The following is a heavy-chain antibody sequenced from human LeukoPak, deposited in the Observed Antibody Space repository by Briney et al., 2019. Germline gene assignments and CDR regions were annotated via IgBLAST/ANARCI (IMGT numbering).Heavy chain of an antibody. CDR1: GYTFTGYY. CDR3: ARGYCSSTSCYYSWFDP. D-gene: IGHD2-2*01. Sequence: GASVKVSCKASGYTFTGYYMHWVRQAPGQGLEWMGWINPNSGGTNYAQKFQGRVTMTRDTSISTAYMELSRLRSDDTAVYYCARGYCSSTSCYYSWFDPWGKGTLVTVSS. J-gene: IGHJ5*02. CDR2: INPNSGGT. V-gene: IGHV1-2*02.